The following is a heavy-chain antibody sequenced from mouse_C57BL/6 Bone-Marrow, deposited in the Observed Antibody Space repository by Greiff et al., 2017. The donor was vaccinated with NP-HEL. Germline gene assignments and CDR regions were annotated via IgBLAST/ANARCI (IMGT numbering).Heavy chain of an antibody. V-gene: IGHV2-2*01. CDR1: GFSLTSYG. CDR2: IWSGGST. CDR3: ARRALITTVVARWYFDV. J-gene: IGHJ1*03. Sequence: VQLKESGPGLVQPSQSLSITCTVSGFSLTSYGVHWVRQSPGKGLEWLGVIWSGGSTDYNAAFISRLSISKDNSKSQVFFKMNSLQADDTAIYYCARRALITTVVARWYFDVWGTGTTVTVSS. D-gene: IGHD1-1*01.